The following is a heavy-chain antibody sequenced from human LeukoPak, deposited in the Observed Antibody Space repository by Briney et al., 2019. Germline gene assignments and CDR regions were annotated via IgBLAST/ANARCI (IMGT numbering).Heavy chain of an antibody. CDR1: AFTFSSYA. V-gene: IGHV3-23*01. Sequence: GGSLRLSCAASAFTFSSYAMSWVRQAPGKGLEWVSTLSGTGGNTYYADSVRGRFTISRDNSKNTLYLQMNSLRAEDTAVYYCAKAWALTYPGGVDSWGQGTLVTVSS. D-gene: IGHD2-21*02. CDR3: AKAWALTYPGGVDS. J-gene: IGHJ4*02. CDR2: LSGTGGNT.